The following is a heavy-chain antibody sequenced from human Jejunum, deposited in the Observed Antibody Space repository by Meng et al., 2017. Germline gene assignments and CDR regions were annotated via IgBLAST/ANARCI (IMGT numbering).Heavy chain of an antibody. CDR1: GFNLSNYA. J-gene: IGHJ4*02. D-gene: IGHD2/OR15-2a*01. Sequence: GESPKTSRAASGFNLSNYAMSWVRQAPGKGLEWVSTVSSSGDNTYYADSVKGRFPIFSDNSKNKLYQPMDSLRAEDTAVYYCATDKTFMTTLVDWGQGTLVTVSS. CDR2: VSSSGDNT. V-gene: IGHV3-23*01. CDR3: ATDKTFMTTLVD.